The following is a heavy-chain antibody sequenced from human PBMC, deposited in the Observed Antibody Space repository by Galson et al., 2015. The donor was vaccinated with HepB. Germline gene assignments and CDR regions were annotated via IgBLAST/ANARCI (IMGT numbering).Heavy chain of an antibody. Sequence: SETLSLTCTVSGGSISSYYWSWIRQPPGKGLEWIGYIYYSGSTNYNPSLKSRVTISVDTSKNQFSLKLSSVTAADTAVYYCARAGWAGTTGAKGLQYWGQGTLVTVSS. CDR1: GGSISSYY. CDR3: ARAGWAGTTGAKGLQY. J-gene: IGHJ4*02. V-gene: IGHV4-59*01. CDR2: IYYSGST. D-gene: IGHD1-7*01.